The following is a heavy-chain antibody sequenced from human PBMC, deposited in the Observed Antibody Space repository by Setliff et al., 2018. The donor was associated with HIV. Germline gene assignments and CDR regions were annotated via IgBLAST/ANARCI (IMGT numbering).Heavy chain of an antibody. J-gene: IGHJ3*02. D-gene: IGHD3-10*01. CDR1: GGSFSDDY. CDR2: IDHSGRS. V-gene: IGHV4-34*01. Sequence: PSETLSLTCAVYGGSFSDDYWSWIRQPPGRGMEWIGEIDHSGRSNYNPSLKSRVLMAIDASKNQFSLKLSSVTAADTAVYYCARHRNLDRRGEAFDIWGQGTMVTVSS. CDR3: ARHRNLDRRGEAFDI.